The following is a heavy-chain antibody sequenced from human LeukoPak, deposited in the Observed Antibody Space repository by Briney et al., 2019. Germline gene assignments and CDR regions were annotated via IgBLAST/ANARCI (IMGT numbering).Heavy chain of an antibody. CDR3: ARDVANYVGATSPTRFDY. CDR1: GFTFSSYW. Sequence: GGSLRLSCAASGFTFSSYWMSWVRQAPGKGLEWVANIKQDGSEKYYVDSVKGRFTISGDNAKNSLYLKMNSLRAEDTAVYYCARDVANYVGATSPTRFDYWGQGTLVTVSS. CDR2: IKQDGSEK. V-gene: IGHV3-7*01. D-gene: IGHD1-26*01. J-gene: IGHJ4*02.